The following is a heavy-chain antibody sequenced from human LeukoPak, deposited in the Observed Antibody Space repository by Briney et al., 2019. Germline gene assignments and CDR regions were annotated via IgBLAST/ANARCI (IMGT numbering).Heavy chain of an antibody. V-gene: IGHV3-30-3*01. CDR1: RFTFSSYT. CDR3: ARDRGYTYGHPLDY. D-gene: IGHD5-18*01. Sequence: GGSLRLSCAASRFTFSSYTMHWVRQAPGKGREWVALILYDWSNKYYADSVKGRFTISRDNSENTLYLQMNGLRVEDTAVYCCARDRGYTYGHPLDYWGQGTLVTVSS. J-gene: IGHJ4*02. CDR2: ILYDWSNK.